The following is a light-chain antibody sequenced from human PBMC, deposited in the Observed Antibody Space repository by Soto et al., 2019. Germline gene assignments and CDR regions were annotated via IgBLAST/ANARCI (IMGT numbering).Light chain of an antibody. V-gene: IGKV3-15*01. CDR3: QQYNNWPPYT. CDR2: GAS. J-gene: IGKJ2*01. Sequence: EIVLTQSPATLSVSPGNRATLSCRASQSVNSDLAWYQQKPGQAPRLLIYGASTRATGTPTRFCGSGSGTEFTLTISSLQSEDFAVYFCQQYNNWPPYTFGQGTKLEIK. CDR1: QSVNSD.